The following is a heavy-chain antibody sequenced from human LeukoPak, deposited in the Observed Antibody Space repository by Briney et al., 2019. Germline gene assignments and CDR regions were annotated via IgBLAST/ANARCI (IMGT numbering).Heavy chain of an antibody. Sequence: GGSLRLSCAASGFIFRNYWMTWVRQAPGKGLEWVAHIRQDGSERHYVDSVKDRFTISRDNAKNSLDLQMDSLRAEDTAVYYCARDWGSTGYDLYDSWGQGTLVTVSS. CDR2: IRQDGSER. V-gene: IGHV3-7*01. J-gene: IGHJ4*02. D-gene: IGHD5-12*01. CDR1: GFIFRNYW. CDR3: ARDWGSTGYDLYDS.